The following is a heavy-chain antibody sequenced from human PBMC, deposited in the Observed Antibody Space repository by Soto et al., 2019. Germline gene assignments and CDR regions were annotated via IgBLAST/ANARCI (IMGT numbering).Heavy chain of an antibody. Sequence: SLGLSCGASGFTFSTYGVHWVRQAPGKGLEWVAALSHDESNKFYADSVKGRFTISRDNSKNTLYLEMFSLRAEDTAVYYCVKEGRGSIISRSRCRSMHVRGPGTTGTLS. CDR1: GFTFSTYG. CDR2: LSHDESNK. V-gene: IGHV3-30*18. CDR3: VKEGRGSIISRSRCRSMHV. J-gene: IGHJ6*02. D-gene: IGHD2-2*01.